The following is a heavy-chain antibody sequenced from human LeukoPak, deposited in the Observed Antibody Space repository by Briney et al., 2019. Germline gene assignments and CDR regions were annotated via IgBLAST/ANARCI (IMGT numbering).Heavy chain of an antibody. J-gene: IGHJ3*02. D-gene: IGHD5-24*01. CDR2: IIPIFGTA. CDR1: GGNFSSYA. Sequence: SSVRVSCKASGGNFSSYAISWVLQAPGQGLEWMGGIIPIFGTANYAQKFQGRVTITADESTSTAYMELSSLRSEDTAVYYCARDFGDGYNYRHDAFDIWGQGTMVTVSS. V-gene: IGHV1-69*13. CDR3: ARDFGDGYNYRHDAFDI.